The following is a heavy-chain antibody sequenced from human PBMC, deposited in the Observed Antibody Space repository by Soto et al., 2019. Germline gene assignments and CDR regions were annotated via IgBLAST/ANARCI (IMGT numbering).Heavy chain of an antibody. Sequence: SETLSLTCAISGGSVSSTNWWSWVRQSPGKGLEWIGDIYHIGSTNYNPSLRGRVTISVDKSKNQFSLKLSSVIAADTAVYYCARAPYYYGSGYYFDYWGQGTLVT. CDR2: IYHIGST. V-gene: IGHV4-4*02. D-gene: IGHD3-10*01. CDR1: GGSVSSTNW. CDR3: ARAPYYYGSGYYFDY. J-gene: IGHJ4*02.